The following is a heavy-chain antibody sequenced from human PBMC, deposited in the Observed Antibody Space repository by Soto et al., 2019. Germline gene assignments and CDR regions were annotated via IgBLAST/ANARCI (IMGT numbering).Heavy chain of an antibody. D-gene: IGHD2-2*01. CDR3: VTVVPAALFYYGMDV. CDR2: ISGSGGST. J-gene: IGHJ6*02. V-gene: IGHV3-23*01. CDR1: GFTFSSYA. Sequence: LRLSCAASGFTFSSYAMSWVRQAPGKGLVRVSAISGSGGSTDYADSVKGRLTMYRDNSMNTLYLQMDSVRAEYTAVYYCVTVVPAALFYYGMDVWGQGTTVTACS.